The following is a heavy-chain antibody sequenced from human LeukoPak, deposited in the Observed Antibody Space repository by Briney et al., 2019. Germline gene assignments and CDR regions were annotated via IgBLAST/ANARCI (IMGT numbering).Heavy chain of an antibody. CDR2: IKQDGSEK. V-gene: IGHV3-7*01. CDR1: GFTFSSYW. D-gene: IGHD3-10*01. J-gene: IGHJ4*02. CDR3: ARGGVGDFFDY. Sequence: GGSLRLSCAASGFTFSSYWTSWVRQAPGKGLEWVANIKQDGSEKYYVDSVKGRFTISRDNAKNSLYLQMNSLRAEDTAVYYCARGGVGDFFDYWGQGTLVTVSS.